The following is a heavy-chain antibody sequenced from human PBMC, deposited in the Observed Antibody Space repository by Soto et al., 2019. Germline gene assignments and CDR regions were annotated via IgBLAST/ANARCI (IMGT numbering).Heavy chain of an antibody. Sequence: PSETLSLTCTVSGTSINSYYWSWIRQPPGKGLEWIGYIFYSGSTNYNPSLKSRVTVSVDTSKNQFSLKLSSVTAADTAVYYCARDRYYDNSGRYYYYYGMDVWGQGTTVTVSS. CDR2: IFYSGST. CDR1: GTSINSYY. D-gene: IGHD3-22*01. V-gene: IGHV4-59*01. J-gene: IGHJ6*02. CDR3: ARDRYYDNSGRYYYYYGMDV.